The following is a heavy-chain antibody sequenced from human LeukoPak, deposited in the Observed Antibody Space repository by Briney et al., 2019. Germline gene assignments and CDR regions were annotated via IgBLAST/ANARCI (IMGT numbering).Heavy chain of an antibody. CDR1: GFTFTSSA. D-gene: IGHD1-26*01. CDR2: IVVGSGNT. J-gene: IGHJ6*02. CDR3: AAGATTQYYSYYGMDV. Sequence: ASVKVSCKASGFTFTSSAVQWVRQARGQRLEWIGWIVVGSGNTNYAQKFQERVTITRDMSTSTAYMELSSLRSEDTAVYYCAAGATTQYYSYYGMDVWGQGTTVTVSS. V-gene: IGHV1-58*01.